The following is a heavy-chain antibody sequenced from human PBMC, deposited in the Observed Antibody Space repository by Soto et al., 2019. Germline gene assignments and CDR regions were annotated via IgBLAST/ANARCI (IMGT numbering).Heavy chain of an antibody. D-gene: IGHD3-10*01. J-gene: IGHJ5*02. CDR2: ISYDGSNK. V-gene: IGHV3-30-3*01. CDR3: AREADYGSVSYFVSWFDP. Sequence: GGSLRLSCAASGFTFSSYAMRWVRQAPGKGLEWVAVISYDGSNKYYADSVKGRFTISRDNSKNTLYLQMNSLRAEDTAVYYCAREADYGSVSYFVSWFDPWGQGTLVTVSS. CDR1: GFTFSSYA.